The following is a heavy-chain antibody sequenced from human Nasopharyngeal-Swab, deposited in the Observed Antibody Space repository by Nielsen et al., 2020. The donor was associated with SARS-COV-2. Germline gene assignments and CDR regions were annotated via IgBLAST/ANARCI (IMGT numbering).Heavy chain of an antibody. CDR3: ARARITMIVVVDAFDI. V-gene: IGHV4-61*09. CDR2: IYTRGKT. D-gene: IGHD3-22*01. Sequence: SETLSPPCAVSGVPADSGSYFWSWVRQPAGKGLEWFGHIYTRGKTNYNPSIMSRLTISVDASKNQFSLRLTSVTAADTAVYYCARARITMIVVVDAFDIWGQGTMVTVSS. CDR1: GVPADSGSYF. J-gene: IGHJ3*02.